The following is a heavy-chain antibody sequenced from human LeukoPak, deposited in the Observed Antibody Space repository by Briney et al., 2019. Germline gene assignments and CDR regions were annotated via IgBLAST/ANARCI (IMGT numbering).Heavy chain of an antibody. D-gene: IGHD5-18*01. Sequence: ASVKVSCKASGYRFIGYYMHWVRQAPGQGLEWMGWINPNTGATNYAQKFQGRVTMTRETSISTVYMDLSRLRSDDTSVFYCGRGDTTMMNWSDPWGQGTLVTVSS. V-gene: IGHV1-2*02. CDR1: GYRFIGYY. CDR2: INPNTGAT. CDR3: GRGDTTMMNWSDP. J-gene: IGHJ5*02.